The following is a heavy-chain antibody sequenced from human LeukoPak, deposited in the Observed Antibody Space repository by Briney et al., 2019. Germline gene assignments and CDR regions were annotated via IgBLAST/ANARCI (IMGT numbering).Heavy chain of an antibody. J-gene: IGHJ5*02. CDR2: ISAYNGNT. CDR1: GYTFTSYG. D-gene: IGHD6-6*01. CDR3: AREPYSSSSVWFDP. V-gene: IGHV1-18*01. Sequence: ASVKGSCKASGYTFTSYGISWVRRAPGQGLEWMGWISAYNGNTNYAQKLQGRVTMTTDTSTSTAYMELRSLRSDDTAVYYCAREPYSSSSVWFDPWGQGTLVTVSS.